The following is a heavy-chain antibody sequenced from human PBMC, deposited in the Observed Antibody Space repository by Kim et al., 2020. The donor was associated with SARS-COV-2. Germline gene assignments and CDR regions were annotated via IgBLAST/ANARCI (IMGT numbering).Heavy chain of an antibody. CDR3: AKWGVAGTSWFLYYFDY. Sequence: GGSLRLSCAASGFTFSSYAMTWVRQAPGEGLDWVSAISGSGGSTYYADSVKGRFTISRDNSKNTLYLHMSSLRAEDTAVYYCAKWGVAGTSWFLYYFDYWGQGTLVTVSS. CDR1: GFTFSSYA. D-gene: IGHD6-13*01. J-gene: IGHJ4*02. V-gene: IGHV3-23*01. CDR2: ISGSGGST.